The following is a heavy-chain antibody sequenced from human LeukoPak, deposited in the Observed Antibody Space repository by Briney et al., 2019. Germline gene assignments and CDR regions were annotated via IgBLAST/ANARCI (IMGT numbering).Heavy chain of an antibody. V-gene: IGHV3-30-3*01. Sequence: GGSLRLSCAASGFTFSSYAMHWVRQAPGKGLEWVAVISYDGSNKYYADSVKGRFTISRDNSKNTLYLQMNSLRAEDTAVYYCARDHSVGATTYPYYWGQGTLVTVSS. D-gene: IGHD1-26*01. J-gene: IGHJ4*02. CDR1: GFTFSSYA. CDR3: ARDHSVGATTYPYY. CDR2: ISYDGSNK.